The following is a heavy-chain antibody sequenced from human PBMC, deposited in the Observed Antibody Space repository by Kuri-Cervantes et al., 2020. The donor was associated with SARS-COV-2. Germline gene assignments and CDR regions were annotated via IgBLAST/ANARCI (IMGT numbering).Heavy chain of an antibody. CDR3: AREGTHLSSYYYMDV. CDR2: ISSTSTYI. J-gene: IGHJ6*03. D-gene: IGHD2/OR15-2a*01. Sequence: GGSLRLSCAASGFTFSSYGMNWVRQAQGKGLEWVSAISSTSTYINYVDSVKGRFTISRDDAKNSLYLQMSSLRAEDTAVYYCAREGTHLSSYYYMDVWGKGTTVTVSS. V-gene: IGHV3-21*01. CDR1: GFTFSSYG.